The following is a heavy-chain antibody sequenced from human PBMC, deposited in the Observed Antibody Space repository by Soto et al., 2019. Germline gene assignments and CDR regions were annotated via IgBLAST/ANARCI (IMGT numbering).Heavy chain of an antibody. CDR3: AHAYGGTSWPNDAFDV. CDR2: IYWDDDQ. J-gene: IGHJ3*01. D-gene: IGHD2-2*01. Sequence: QITLKESGPTLLKPTQTLTLTCTFSGFSLSTDGVGVGWIRQPPGKALEWLALIYWDDDQRYSPSLKTRLTITKDTSKNQVVLTMTNMDPVDTATYYCAHAYGGTSWPNDAFDVWGQGTVVTVSS. V-gene: IGHV2-5*02. CDR1: GFSLSTDGVG.